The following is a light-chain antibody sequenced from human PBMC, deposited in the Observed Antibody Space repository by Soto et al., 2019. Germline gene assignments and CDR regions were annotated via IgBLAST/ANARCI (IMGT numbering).Light chain of an antibody. V-gene: IGKV1-33*01. CDR2: DAS. J-gene: IGKJ4*01. CDR1: QDISNY. Sequence: DIQMTQSPSSLSASVGDRVTITCQASQDISNYLNWYQQKPGKAPKLLIYDASNLETGVPSRFSGSGSGTDFTFTISSLQPEDVATYYCQQYNSMLSFGGGTEVEIK. CDR3: QQYNSMLS.